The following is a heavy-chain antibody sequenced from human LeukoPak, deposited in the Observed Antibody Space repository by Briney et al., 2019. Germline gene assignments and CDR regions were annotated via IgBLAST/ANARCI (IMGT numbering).Heavy chain of an antibody. Sequence: PGGSLRLSCAASGFTFSSYAMSWVRQAPGKGLEWVSAISGSGDSTYYADSVKGRFTISRDNSKNTLYLQMNSLRAEDTAVYYCAKGIKAAGEYFQHWGQGTLVTVSS. J-gene: IGHJ1*01. D-gene: IGHD6-13*01. CDR1: GFTFSSYA. CDR3: AKGIKAAGEYFQH. CDR2: ISGSGDST. V-gene: IGHV3-23*01.